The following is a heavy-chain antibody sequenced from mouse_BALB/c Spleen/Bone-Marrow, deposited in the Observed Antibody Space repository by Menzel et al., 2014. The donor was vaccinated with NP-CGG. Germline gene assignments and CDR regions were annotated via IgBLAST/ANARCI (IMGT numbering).Heavy chain of an antibody. CDR2: IRNKANGYTT. Sequence: EVQRVESGGGLVQPGGSLRLSCATSEFTFTDYYMNWVRQPPGKALEWLGFIRNKANGYTTEYSASVKGRFTISRDNSQSILYLQMNTLRAEDSATYYCARDMGGLLFDYWGQGTTLTVSS. J-gene: IGHJ2*01. CDR1: EFTFTDYY. D-gene: IGHD2-3*01. CDR3: ARDMGGLLFDY. V-gene: IGHV7-3*02.